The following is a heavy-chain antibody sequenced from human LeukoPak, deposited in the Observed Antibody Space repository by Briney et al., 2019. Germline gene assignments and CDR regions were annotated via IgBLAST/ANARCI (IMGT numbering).Heavy chain of an antibody. V-gene: IGHV3-33*08. CDR2: IWYDGSNK. J-gene: IGHJ6*02. Sequence: GGSLRLSCAASGFTFSSYGMHWVRQAPGKGLEWVAVIWYDGSNKYYTDSVKGRLTISRDNSKNTLYLQMNSLRAEDTAVYYCARDPDRSTYGMDVWGQGTTVTVSS. CDR3: ARDPDRSTYGMDV. CDR1: GFTFSSYG. D-gene: IGHD1-14*01.